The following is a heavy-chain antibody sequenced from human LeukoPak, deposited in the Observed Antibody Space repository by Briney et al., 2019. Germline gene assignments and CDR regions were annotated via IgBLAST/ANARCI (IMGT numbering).Heavy chain of an antibody. CDR2: INPNSGGT. D-gene: IGHD6-19*01. CDR3: ARSMRAYSSGWTPFDAFDI. V-gene: IGHV1-2*06. Sequence: ASVKVSCKASVYTFTGYYMHWVRQAPGQGLEWMGRINPNSGGTNYAQKFQGRVTMTRDTSISTAYMELSRLRSDDTAVYYCARSMRAYSSGWTPFDAFDIWGQGTMVTVSS. CDR1: VYTFTGYY. J-gene: IGHJ3*02.